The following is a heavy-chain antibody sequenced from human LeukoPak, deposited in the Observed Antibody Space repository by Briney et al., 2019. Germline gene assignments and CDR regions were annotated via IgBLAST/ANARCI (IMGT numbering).Heavy chain of an antibody. CDR2: IYYSGST. CDR3: ASLTTVTQGYFDS. J-gene: IGHJ4*02. V-gene: IGHV4-59*08. CDR1: GGSISSYY. D-gene: IGHD4-17*01. Sequence: SETLSLTCTVSGGSISSYYWSWIRQPPGKGLEWIVYIYYSGSTNYNPSLRSRLTISVDASKNQISLKLSSVSATDTAVYYCASLTTVTQGYFDSWGQGTLVTVSS.